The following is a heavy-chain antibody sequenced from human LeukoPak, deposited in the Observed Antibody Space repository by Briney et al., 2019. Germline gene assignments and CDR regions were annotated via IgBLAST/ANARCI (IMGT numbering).Heavy chain of an antibody. V-gene: IGHV3-23*01. CDR3: AKDLRGSSYSYFYYLDV. Sequence: GGSLRLSCAASGFTFSNYAMSWVRQAPGKGLEWVSAFSGSGGSTYYANSVKGRFTISRDNSKNTLYLQMNSLRAEDTAVYYCAKDLRGSSYSYFYYLDVWGKGTTVTVSS. CDR2: FSGSGGST. J-gene: IGHJ6*03. D-gene: IGHD1-26*01. CDR1: GFTFSNYA.